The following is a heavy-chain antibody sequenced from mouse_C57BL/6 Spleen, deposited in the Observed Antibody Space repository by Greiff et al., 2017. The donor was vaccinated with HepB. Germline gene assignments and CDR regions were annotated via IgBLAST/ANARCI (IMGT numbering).Heavy chain of an antibody. Sequence: EVQVVESGGGLVKPGGSLKLSCAASGFTFSSYAMSWVRQTPEKRLEWVATISDGGSYTYYPDNVKGRFTISRNNAKNNLYMQMSHLKSEDTAMYYCARDQTTVVATWYFDVWGTGTTVTVSS. V-gene: IGHV5-4*01. CDR1: GFTFSSYA. J-gene: IGHJ1*03. CDR2: ISDGGSYT. CDR3: ARDQTTVVATWYFDV. D-gene: IGHD1-1*01.